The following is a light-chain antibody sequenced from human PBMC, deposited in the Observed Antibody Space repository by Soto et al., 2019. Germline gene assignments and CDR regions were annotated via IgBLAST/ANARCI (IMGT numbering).Light chain of an antibody. CDR3: QQYGSSPQT. Sequence: EIVLTQSPGTLSLSPGERATLSCRASQSVSSSYLAWYQQKPGQAPRLLIYGASSRATGIPDRFSGSGSGTDVTLTISRLEPEEFAVYYCQQYGSSPQTFGQGTKGEIK. CDR2: GAS. V-gene: IGKV3-20*01. CDR1: QSVSSSY. J-gene: IGKJ1*01.